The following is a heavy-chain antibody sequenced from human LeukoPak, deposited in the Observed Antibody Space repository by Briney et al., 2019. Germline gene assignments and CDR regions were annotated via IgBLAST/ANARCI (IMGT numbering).Heavy chain of an antibody. V-gene: IGHV4-4*02. Sequence: SETLSLTCAVSGGSISSSNWWSWVRQPPGKGLEWIGEIYHSGSTNYNPSLKSRVTISVDKSKNQFSLKLSSVTAADTAVYYCARRGAVASDNWFDPWGQGTLVTVSS. J-gene: IGHJ5*02. CDR1: GGSISSSNW. CDR2: IYHSGST. D-gene: IGHD6-19*01. CDR3: ARRGAVASDNWFDP.